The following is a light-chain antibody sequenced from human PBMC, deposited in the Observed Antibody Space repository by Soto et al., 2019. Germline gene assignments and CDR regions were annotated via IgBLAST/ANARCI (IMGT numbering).Light chain of an antibody. V-gene: IGLV2-11*01. J-gene: IGLJ3*02. Sequence: QSAPTQPRSVSGSPGQSVTISCTGPSSDVGDYNYVSWYQQHPGKAPKLMIYDVSKWPSGVPDRFSGSKSGNTASLTISGLQAEDEADYYCCSYAGSYTWVFGGGTKLTVL. CDR2: DVS. CDR3: CSYAGSYTWV. CDR1: SSDVGDYNY.